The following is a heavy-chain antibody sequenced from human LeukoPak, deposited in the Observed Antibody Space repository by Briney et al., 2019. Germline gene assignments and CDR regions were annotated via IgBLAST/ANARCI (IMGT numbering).Heavy chain of an antibody. Sequence: SETLSLTCTVSGGSISSYYWSWIRQPPGKGLEWIGYIYYSGSTNYNPSLKSRVTISVDTSKNQFSLRLSSVTAADTAVYYCARGGTYYDYWGQGTLVTVSS. CDR3: ARGGTYYDY. CDR1: GGSISSYY. CDR2: IYYSGST. J-gene: IGHJ4*02. V-gene: IGHV4-59*01. D-gene: IGHD1-26*01.